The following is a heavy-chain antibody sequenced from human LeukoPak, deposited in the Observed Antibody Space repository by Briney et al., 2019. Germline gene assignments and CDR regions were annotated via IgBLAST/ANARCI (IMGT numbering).Heavy chain of an antibody. D-gene: IGHD3-22*01. CDR2: IYSSGST. V-gene: IGHV4-4*07. CDR1: GDSISSYY. CDR3: ARDFYFDSRNAFDI. J-gene: IGHJ3*02. Sequence: SETLSLTCTGSGDSISSYYWSRVRQPAGKGLEYIGRIYSSGSTSYNPSLKSRVTMSLDTSKNQFYLNLSSVTAADTAVYYCARDFYFDSRNAFDIWGQGTMVTVSS.